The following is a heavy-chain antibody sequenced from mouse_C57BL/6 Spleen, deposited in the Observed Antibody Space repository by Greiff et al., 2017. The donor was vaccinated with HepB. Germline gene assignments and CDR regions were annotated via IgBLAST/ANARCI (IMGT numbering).Heavy chain of an antibody. D-gene: IGHD4-1*02. J-gene: IGHJ3*01. V-gene: IGHV5-4*01. Sequence: EVQVVESGGGLVKPGGSLKLSCAASGFTFSSYAMSWVRQTPEKRLEWVATISDGGSYTYYPDNVKGRFTISRDNAKNNLYLQMSHLKSEDTAMYYCARDLQLGRAYWGQETLVTVSA. CDR3: ARDLQLGRAY. CDR2: ISDGGSYT. CDR1: GFTFSSYA.